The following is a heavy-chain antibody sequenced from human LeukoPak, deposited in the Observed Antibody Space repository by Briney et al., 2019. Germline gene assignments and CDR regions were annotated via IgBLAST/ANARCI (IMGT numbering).Heavy chain of an antibody. V-gene: IGHV4-39*01. CDR2: IYYSGST. CDR1: GGSISSTCYC. Sequence: PSETLSLTCAVSGGSISSTCYCWAWIRQPPGKGLEWIGTIYYSGSTYHNTSLKSRITMSVDTSRNQFSLKLSSVDAADTAVYYCAKAGVRYFDSSGLYAFDFWGQGTTVTVSS. D-gene: IGHD3-22*01. J-gene: IGHJ3*01. CDR3: AKAGVRYFDSSGLYAFDF.